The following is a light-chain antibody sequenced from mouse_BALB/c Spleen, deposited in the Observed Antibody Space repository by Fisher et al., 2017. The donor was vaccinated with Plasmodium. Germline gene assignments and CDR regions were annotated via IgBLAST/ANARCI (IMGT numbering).Light chain of an antibody. CDR3: QQSNSWPLT. Sequence: DIVITQSPLSLPVSLGDQASISCRSSQSLLHNYGDTYLHWYLQKPGQSPKLLIYKVSNRFSGVPDRFSGSGSGTDFTLSINSVETEDFGVYFCQQSNSWPLTFGAGTKLELK. V-gene: IGKV1-110*01. CDR2: KVS. J-gene: IGKJ5*01. CDR1: QSLLHNYGDTY.